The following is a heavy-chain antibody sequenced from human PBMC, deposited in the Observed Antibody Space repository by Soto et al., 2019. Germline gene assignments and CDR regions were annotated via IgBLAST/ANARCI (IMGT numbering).Heavy chain of an antibody. CDR2: IYYSGST. CDR3: ARHRMIQLWPEWMYYFDY. J-gene: IGHJ4*02. Sequence: QVQLQESGPGLVKPSQTLSLTCTVSGGSISSGYYYWSWIRQPPGKGLEWIGYIYYSGSTNYNPSLKCRVTISVDTAKHLFSLELSPVTAADTAVYYCARHRMIQLWPEWMYYFDYWGQGTLVTVSS. CDR1: GGSISSGYYY. D-gene: IGHD5-18*01. V-gene: IGHV4-30-4*01.